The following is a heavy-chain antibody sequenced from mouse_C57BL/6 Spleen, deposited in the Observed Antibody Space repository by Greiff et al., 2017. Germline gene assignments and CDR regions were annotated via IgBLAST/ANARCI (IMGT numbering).Heavy chain of an antibody. D-gene: IGHD1-1*01. J-gene: IGHJ4*01. Sequence: QVQLQQSGPGLVQPSQSLSITCTVSGFSLTSYGVHWVRQSPGKGLEWLGVIWRGGSTDYNAAFMSRLSITKDNSKSQVFFKMNSLQADDTAIYYCAKRDTTVNYAMDYWGQGTSVTVSS. CDR3: AKRDTTVNYAMDY. CDR2: IWRGGST. CDR1: GFSLTSYG. V-gene: IGHV2-5*01.